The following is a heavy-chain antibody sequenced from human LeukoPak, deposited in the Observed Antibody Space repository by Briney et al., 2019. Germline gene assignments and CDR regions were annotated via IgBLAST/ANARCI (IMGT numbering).Heavy chain of an antibody. J-gene: IGHJ4*02. CDR1: GFTFGDYA. D-gene: IGHD2-15*01. CDR3: TRGVAYCSGGSCSPYYFAY. CDR2: IRSEAYGGTT. Sequence: GGSLRLFCTASGFTFGDYAMSWFRQAPGKGLEWVGFIRSEAYGGTTEYAASVKGRFTISRHDSKSIAYLQMNSLKTEDTAVYYCTRGVAYCSGGSCSPYYFAYWGQGTLVTVSS. V-gene: IGHV3-49*03.